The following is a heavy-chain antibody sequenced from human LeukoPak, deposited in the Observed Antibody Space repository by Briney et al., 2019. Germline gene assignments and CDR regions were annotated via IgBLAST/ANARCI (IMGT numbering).Heavy chain of an antibody. CDR3: AGGFSYGKDFDY. CDR2: IYYSGST. CDR1: GGSISSYY. J-gene: IGHJ4*02. Sequence: SETLSLTCTVSGGSISSYYWSWIRQPPGKGLEWIGYIYYSGSTNYNPSLKSRVTISVDTSKNQFSLELSSVTAADTAVYYCAGGFSYGKDFDYWGQGTLVTVSS. V-gene: IGHV4-59*01. D-gene: IGHD1-26*01.